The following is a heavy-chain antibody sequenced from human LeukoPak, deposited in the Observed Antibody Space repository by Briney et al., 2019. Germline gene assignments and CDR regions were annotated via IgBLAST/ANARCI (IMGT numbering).Heavy chain of an antibody. Sequence: SETLSLTCTVSGGSISSSSYYWGWIRQPPGKGLEWIGSIYYSGSTYYNPSLKSRVTISVDTSKNQFSLKLSSVTAADTAVYYCARAGIYYDSSGHDYWGQGTLVTVSS. CDR2: IYYSGST. CDR1: GGSISSSSYY. V-gene: IGHV4-39*07. CDR3: ARAGIYYDSSGHDY. D-gene: IGHD3-22*01. J-gene: IGHJ4*02.